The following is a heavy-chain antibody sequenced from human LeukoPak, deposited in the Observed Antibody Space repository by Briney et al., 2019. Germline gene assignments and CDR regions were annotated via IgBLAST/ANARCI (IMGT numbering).Heavy chain of an antibody. CDR2: ISSSSSYI. Sequence: GGSLRLSCAASEFSVGSNYMTWVRQAPGKGLEWVSSISSSSSYIYYADSVKGRFTISRDDAKNSLYLRMNSLRAEDTAAYYCARDLFPSTTAYFDYWGQGTLVTVSS. CDR3: ARDLFPSTTAYFDY. CDR1: EFSVGSNY. J-gene: IGHJ4*02. D-gene: IGHD4-11*01. V-gene: IGHV3-21*01.